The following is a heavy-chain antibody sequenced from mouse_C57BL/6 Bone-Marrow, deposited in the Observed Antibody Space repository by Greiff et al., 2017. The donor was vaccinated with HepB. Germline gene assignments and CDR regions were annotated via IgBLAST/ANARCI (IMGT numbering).Heavy chain of an antibody. J-gene: IGHJ4*01. CDR2: ILPGSGST. Sequence: VQLQQSGAELARPGASVKLSCKASGYTFTSYGISWVKQRTGQGLEWIGEILPGSGSTNYNEKFKGKATFTADTSSNTAYMQLSSLTTEDSAIYYCASPLSLLRYAMDYWGQGTSVTVSS. V-gene: IGHV1-81*01. CDR1: GYTFTSYG. CDR3: ASPLSLLRYAMDY. D-gene: IGHD1-2*01.